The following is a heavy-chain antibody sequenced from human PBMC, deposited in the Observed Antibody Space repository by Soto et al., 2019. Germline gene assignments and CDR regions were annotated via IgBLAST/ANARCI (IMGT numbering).Heavy chain of an antibody. CDR2: IYNRGST. D-gene: IGHD1-1*01. Sequence: QVQLQESGPGLVKPSQTLSLTCTVSGGSISSYFWSWIRQPPGKGLEWVGYIYNRGSTDYSPSLKSRVTISVDTSRNQFSLRLSSLTAADTAVYYCARTHAAYKVMDVWGQGTTVTVSS. V-gene: IGHV4-59*01. J-gene: IGHJ6*02. CDR3: ARTHAAYKVMDV. CDR1: GGSISSYF.